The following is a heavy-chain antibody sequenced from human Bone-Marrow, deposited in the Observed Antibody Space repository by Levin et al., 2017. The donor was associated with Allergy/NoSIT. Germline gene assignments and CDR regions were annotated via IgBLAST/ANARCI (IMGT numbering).Heavy chain of an antibody. CDR3: AKSAEDYYDSSGYYYLAFDY. J-gene: IGHJ4*02. CDR2: ISYDGSNK. CDR1: GFTFSSYG. Sequence: GESLKISCAASGFTFSSYGMHWVRQAPGKGLEWVAVISYDGSNKYYADSVKGRFTISRDNSKNTLYLQMNSLRAEDTAVYYCAKSAEDYYDSSGYYYLAFDYWGQGTLVTVSS. D-gene: IGHD3-22*01. V-gene: IGHV3-30*18.